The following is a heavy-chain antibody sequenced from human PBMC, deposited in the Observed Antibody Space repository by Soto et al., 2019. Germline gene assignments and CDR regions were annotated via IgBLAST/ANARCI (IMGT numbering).Heavy chain of an antibody. CDR2: INPDNGNT. D-gene: IGHD4-17*01. V-gene: IGHV1-3*01. J-gene: IGHJ3*01. Sequence: QVQLVQSGAEVRKPGASVNISCRASGFSFSDNLINWVRQAPGQSLEWMGWINPDNGNTRYSQTFRGRVTISRHSSASIAYVEVSDLTSEDTAVYYCARDIRSVGPRANDAFDVWGQGTMVTVSS. CDR3: ARDIRSVGPRANDAFDV. CDR1: GFSFSDNL.